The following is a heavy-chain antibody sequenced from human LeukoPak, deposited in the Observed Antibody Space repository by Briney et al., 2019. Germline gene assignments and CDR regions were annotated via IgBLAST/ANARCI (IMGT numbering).Heavy chain of an antibody. J-gene: IGHJ4*02. D-gene: IGHD3-10*01. CDR2: ISGSGGST. CDR3: AKADTYYYGSGSPGLNY. V-gene: IGHV3-23*01. Sequence: GGSLRLSCAASGCTVSDNYTSWVRQAPGNGLEWVSAISGSGGSTYYADSVKGRFTISRDNSKNTLYLQMNSLRAEDTAVYYCAKADTYYYGSGSPGLNYWGQGTLVTVSS. CDR1: GCTVSDNY.